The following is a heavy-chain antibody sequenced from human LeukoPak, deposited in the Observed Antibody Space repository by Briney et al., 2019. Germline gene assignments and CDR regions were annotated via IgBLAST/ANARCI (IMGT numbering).Heavy chain of an antibody. Sequence: GGSLRLSCAASGFTFSNYAMSWVRQAPGKGLEWVSSIGSGGTTHYADSVKGRFTISRDNSKNTLFPQMNSLRAEDTAVYYCAKYFYDSSTYSFDYWGQGTLVTVSS. D-gene: IGHD3-22*01. J-gene: IGHJ4*02. CDR2: IGSGGTT. V-gene: IGHV3-23*01. CDR3: AKYFYDSSTYSFDY. CDR1: GFTFSNYA.